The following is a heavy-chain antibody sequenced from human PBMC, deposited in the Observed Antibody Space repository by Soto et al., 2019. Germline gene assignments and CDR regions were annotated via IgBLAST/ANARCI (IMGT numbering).Heavy chain of an antibody. CDR3: ARPRSMSSSGFDI. V-gene: IGHV3-74*01. J-gene: IGHJ3*02. CDR1: GYPFSRHW. CDR2: ISPDGTVT. D-gene: IGHD1-26*01. Sequence: EVQLVESGGGLVQPGGSLRLSCAASGYPFSRHWIHWVRQAPGQGPVGVSRISPDGTVTDYADFVDGRFTISRDNAQNTLYLQMSSLRAEDTAVYYCARPRSMSSSGFDIWGQGTMVIVSS.